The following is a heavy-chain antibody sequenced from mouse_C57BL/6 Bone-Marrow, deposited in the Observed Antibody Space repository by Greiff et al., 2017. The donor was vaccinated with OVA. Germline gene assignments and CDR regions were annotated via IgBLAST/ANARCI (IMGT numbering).Heavy chain of an antibody. CDR2: IHPNSGST. Sequence: VQLQQPGAELVKPGASVELSCKASGYTFTSYWMHWVKQRPGQGLEWIGMIHPNSGSTNYNEKFKSKATLTVDKSSSTAYMQLSSLTSEDSAVYYCARFYYYGSRGDYFDYWGQGTTLTVSS. CDR3: ARFYYYGSRGDYFDY. D-gene: IGHD1-1*01. V-gene: IGHV1-64*01. CDR1: GYTFTSYW. J-gene: IGHJ2*01.